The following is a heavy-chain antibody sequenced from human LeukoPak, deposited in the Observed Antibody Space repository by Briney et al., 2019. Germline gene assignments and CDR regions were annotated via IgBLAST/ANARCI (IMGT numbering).Heavy chain of an antibody. CDR3: AREYRDNWFDP. CDR2: IYYSGST. CDR1: GGSISSGGYY. Sequence: PSETLCLTCTVSGGSISSGGYYWSWIRQHPGKGLEWIGYIYYSGSTYYNPSLKSRVTISVDTSKNQFSLKLSSVTAADTAVYYCAREYRDNWFDPWGQGTLVTVSS. J-gene: IGHJ5*02. V-gene: IGHV4-31*03. D-gene: IGHD1-14*01.